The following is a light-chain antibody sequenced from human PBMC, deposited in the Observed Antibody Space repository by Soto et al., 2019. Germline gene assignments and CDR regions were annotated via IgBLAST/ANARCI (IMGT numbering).Light chain of an antibody. J-gene: IGKJ2*01. CDR3: QQRSNWLMYT. CDR2: DAS. Sequence: EIVLTQSPATLSLSPGERATLSCRASQSVSSYLAWYQQKPGQAPRLLIYDASNRASGIPARFSGSGSGTDFNLTISSLEPEDFAVYDCQQRSNWLMYTFGQGTKLEIK. CDR1: QSVSSY. V-gene: IGKV3-11*01.